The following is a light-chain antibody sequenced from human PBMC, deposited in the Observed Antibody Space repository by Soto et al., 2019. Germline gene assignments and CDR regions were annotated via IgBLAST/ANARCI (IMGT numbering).Light chain of an antibody. CDR3: QQSYGTPPT. CDR1: QSISSY. V-gene: IGKV1-39*01. J-gene: IGKJ2*01. CDR2: AAS. Sequence: DIQMTQSPSSLSASVGDRVTITCRASQSISSYLNWYQQKPGKAPKLLIYAASSLQSGVPSRFSGSGSGTYFTLTISSLQPEDFAAYYCQQSYGTPPTFGQGTKLEIK.